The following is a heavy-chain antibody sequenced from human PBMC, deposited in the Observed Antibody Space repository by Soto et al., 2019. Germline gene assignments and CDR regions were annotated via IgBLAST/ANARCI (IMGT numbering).Heavy chain of an antibody. Sequence: PSETLSLTCTVSGGSISSSSYYWGWIRQPPGKGLEWIGSIYYSGSTYYNPSLKSRVTISVDTSKNQFSLKLSSVTAADTAVYYCARHVMISGSFDYWGQGTLVTVSS. CDR3: ARHVMISGSFDY. V-gene: IGHV4-39*01. CDR1: GGSISSSSYY. J-gene: IGHJ4*02. D-gene: IGHD3-16*01. CDR2: IYYSGST.